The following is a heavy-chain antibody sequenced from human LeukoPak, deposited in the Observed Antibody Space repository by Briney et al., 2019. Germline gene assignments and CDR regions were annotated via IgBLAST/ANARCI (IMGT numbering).Heavy chain of an antibody. V-gene: IGHV1-8*03. CDR3: ARGRRDVFDI. CDR2: MNPHSGNT. J-gene: IGHJ3*02. CDR1: GYTFTFYD. Sequence: GASVKVSCKASGYTFTFYDIQWVRQAAGQGLEWMGWMNPHSGNTGYAQKFLGRITLTGNTSTSMAYMELTSLKSEDTAVYYCARGRRDVFDIWGQGTTVTVS.